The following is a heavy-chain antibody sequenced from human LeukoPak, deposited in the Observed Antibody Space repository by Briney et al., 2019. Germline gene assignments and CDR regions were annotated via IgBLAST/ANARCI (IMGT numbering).Heavy chain of an antibody. J-gene: IGHJ4*02. CDR1: GFTFSDYY. CDR2: ISSSGSTI. D-gene: IGHD3-22*01. CDR3: ARGPYYYDSSGYYPDY. Sequence: TGGSLRLSCAASGFTFSDYYMSWIRQAPGKGLEWVSYISSSGSTIYYADSVKGRFTIPRDNAKNSLYLQMSSLRAEDTAVYYCARGPYYYDSSGYYPDYWGQGTLVTVSS. V-gene: IGHV3-11*01.